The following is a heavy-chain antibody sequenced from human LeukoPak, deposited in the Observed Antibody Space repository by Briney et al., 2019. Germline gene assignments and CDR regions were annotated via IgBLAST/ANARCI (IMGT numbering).Heavy chain of an antibody. CDR3: ARGRFRLVGATTRDPGGRGFDY. Sequence: PSETLSLTCAVYGGSFSGYYWSWIRQPPGKGLEWIGEINHSGSTNYNPSLKSRVTISVDTSNNQFSLKLSSVTAADTAVYYCARGRFRLVGATTRDPGGRGFDYWGQGTLVTVSS. V-gene: IGHV4-34*01. J-gene: IGHJ4*02. D-gene: IGHD1-26*01. CDR1: GGSFSGYY. CDR2: INHSGST.